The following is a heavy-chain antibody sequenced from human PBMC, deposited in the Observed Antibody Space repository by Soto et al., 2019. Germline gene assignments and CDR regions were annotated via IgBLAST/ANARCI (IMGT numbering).Heavy chain of an antibody. V-gene: IGHV4-59*01. D-gene: IGHD5-18*01. CDR2: IHYSGST. Sequence: SQTLSLTCTVSGGSISSYYGSWIRQPPGKGLEWIGYIHYSGSTNYNPSLKSRVTISVDTSNNQFSLKLSSVTAADTAVYYCARISRGYSYGSDYWGQGTLVTVSS. CDR1: GGSISSYY. CDR3: ARISRGYSYGSDY. J-gene: IGHJ4*02.